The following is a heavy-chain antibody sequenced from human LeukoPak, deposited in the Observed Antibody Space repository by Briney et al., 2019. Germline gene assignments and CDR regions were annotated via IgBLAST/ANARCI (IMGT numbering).Heavy chain of an antibody. CDR2: IRYDGSNK. V-gene: IGHV3-30*02. J-gene: IGHJ4*02. CDR3: ARDHPTVVTTFDY. D-gene: IGHD4-23*01. Sequence: GGSLRLSCAASGFTFSSYGMHWVRQAPGRGLEWVAFIRYDGSNKYYADSVKGRFTISRDNSKNTLYLQMNSLRAEDTAVYYCARDHPTVVTTFDYWGQGTLVTVSS. CDR1: GFTFSSYG.